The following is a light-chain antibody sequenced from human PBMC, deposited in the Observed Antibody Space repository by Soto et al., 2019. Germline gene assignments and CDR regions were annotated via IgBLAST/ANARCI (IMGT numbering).Light chain of an antibody. V-gene: IGKV1-5*03. J-gene: IGKJ2*01. CDR1: QSINSW. Sequence: DIPMTQSPSTLSASVGDRVTITCRASQSINSWLAWYQQKPGKAPKLLIYKASSLESGVPSRFSGSGSGTAFTLTISSLQPDDFATYYCQQYNSYPYTFGQGTKLEIK. CDR3: QQYNSYPYT. CDR2: KAS.